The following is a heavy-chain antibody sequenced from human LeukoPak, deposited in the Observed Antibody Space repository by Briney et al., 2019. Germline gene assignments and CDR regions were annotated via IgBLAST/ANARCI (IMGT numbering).Heavy chain of an antibody. Sequence: GGSLRLSCAASGFTFSTYNMNWVRQAPGKGLEWISYINADSSTIQYADSVRGRFTTSRDNAKNSLYLQMNSLRAEDTAVYYCVRDNSRGQSLGVIYWGQGSLVTVSS. CDR1: GFTFSTYN. CDR2: INADSSTI. CDR3: VRDNSRGQSLGVIY. D-gene: IGHD3-22*01. V-gene: IGHV3-48*01. J-gene: IGHJ4*02.